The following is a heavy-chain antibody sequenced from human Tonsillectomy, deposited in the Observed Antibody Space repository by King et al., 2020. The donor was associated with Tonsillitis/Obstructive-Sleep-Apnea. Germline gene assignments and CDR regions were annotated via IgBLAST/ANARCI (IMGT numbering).Heavy chain of an antibody. J-gene: IGHJ4*02. Sequence: QLVQSGAEVKKPGASVKVSCKASGYTFTSYGINWVRQAPGQGLEWMGWISAYNGNTNYAQKLQGRVTMTTDTSTSTAYMELRSLRSYEPAVYYCARAPGYSSSEGGGLFDYWGQGTLVTVSS. CDR2: ISAYNGNT. CDR3: ARAPGYSSSEGGGLFDY. D-gene: IGHD6-13*01. V-gene: IGHV1-18*01. CDR1: GYTFTSYG.